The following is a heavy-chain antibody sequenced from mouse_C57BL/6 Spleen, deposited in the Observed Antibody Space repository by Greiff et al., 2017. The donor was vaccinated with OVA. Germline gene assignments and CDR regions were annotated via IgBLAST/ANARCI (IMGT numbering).Heavy chain of an antibody. J-gene: IGHJ1*03. Sequence: VKLMESGAELARPGASVKLSCKASGYTFTSYGISWVKQRTGQGLEWIGEIYPRSGNTYYNEKFKGKATLTADKSSSTAYMELRSLTSEDSAVYFCAKSSPQLGHWYFDVWGTGTTVTVSS. CDR1: GYTFTSYG. V-gene: IGHV1-81*01. D-gene: IGHD4-1*02. CDR3: AKSSPQLGHWYFDV. CDR2: IYPRSGNT.